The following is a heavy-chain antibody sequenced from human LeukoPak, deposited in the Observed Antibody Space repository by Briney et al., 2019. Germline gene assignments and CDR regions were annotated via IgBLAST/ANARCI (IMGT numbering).Heavy chain of an antibody. CDR3: ACPAAKPECGY. CDR2: ISSSSSTI. Sequence: PGGSLRLSCAASGFTFSNSDMNWVRQAPGKGLEWVSYISSSSSTIYYADSVKGRFTISRDNAKNSLSLQMNSLRDEDTAVYYCACPAAKPECGYWGQGTLVTVSS. D-gene: IGHD2-2*02. J-gene: IGHJ4*02. CDR1: GFTFSNSD. V-gene: IGHV3-48*02.